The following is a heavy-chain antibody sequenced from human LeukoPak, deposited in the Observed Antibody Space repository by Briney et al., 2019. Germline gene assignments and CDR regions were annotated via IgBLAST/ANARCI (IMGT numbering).Heavy chain of an antibody. J-gene: IGHJ4*02. CDR2: ISGSGGST. Sequence: GGSLRLSCAAPGFTFSSYAMSWVRQAPGKGLEWASAISGSGGSTYYADSVKGRFTISRDNSKNTLYLQMNSLRAEDTAVYYCAKTGYQLLSPFDYWGQGTLVTVSS. V-gene: IGHV3-23*01. CDR1: GFTFSSYA. CDR3: AKTGYQLLSPFDY. D-gene: IGHD2-2*01.